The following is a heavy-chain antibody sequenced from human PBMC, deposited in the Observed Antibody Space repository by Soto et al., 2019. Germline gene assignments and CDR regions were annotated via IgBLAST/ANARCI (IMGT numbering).Heavy chain of an antibody. V-gene: IGHV1-69*01. J-gene: IGHJ4*02. CDR1: GGTFNNYG. D-gene: IGHD3-9*01. CDR3: ASWDYDVLTGYSYDD. CDR2: IIPMIGRT. Sequence: QVQLVQSGAEVKKPGSSVKVSCKASGGTFNNYGMGWVRQAPGQGLEWMERIIPMIGRTNYAQKFQGRLTLTADASRSTAYMELRSLRSDDTAVYYCASWDYDVLTGYSYDDWGQGTLVTVSS.